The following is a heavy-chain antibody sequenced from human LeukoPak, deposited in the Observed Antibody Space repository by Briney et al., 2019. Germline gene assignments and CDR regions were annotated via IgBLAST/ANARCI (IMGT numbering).Heavy chain of an antibody. CDR2: ISYDGSNK. J-gene: IGHJ4*02. D-gene: IGHD3-10*01. Sequence: PGRSLRLSCAASGFTFSSYAMHWVRQAPGKGLEWVAVISYDGSNKYYADSVKGRFTISRDNSKNTLYLQMNSLRAEDTAVYYCARDRGFGDYLDYWGQGTLVTVSS. CDR1: GFTFSSYA. V-gene: IGHV3-30-3*01. CDR3: ARDRGFGDYLDY.